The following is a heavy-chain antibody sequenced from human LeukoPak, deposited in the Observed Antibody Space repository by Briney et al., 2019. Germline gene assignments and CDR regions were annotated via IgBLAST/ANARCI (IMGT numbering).Heavy chain of an antibody. V-gene: IGHV1-69*13. CDR1: RGTFSSYA. J-gene: IGHJ6*03. D-gene: IGHD3-3*01. Sequence: SVKVSCKTSRGTFSSYAISWVRQAPGQGLEWMGGIIPIFGTANYAQNFQGRVTITADESTSTAYVELSSLRSEDTAVYYCARGRYEFWTGYSIYYMDVWGKGTTVTVSS. CDR2: IIPIFGTA. CDR3: ARGRYEFWTGYSIYYMDV.